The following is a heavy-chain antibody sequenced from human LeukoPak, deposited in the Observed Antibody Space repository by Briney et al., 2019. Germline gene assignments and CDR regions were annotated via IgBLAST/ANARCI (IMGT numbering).Heavy chain of an antibody. CDR3: ARHGSPRIVVVPVAIVDAFDI. V-gene: IGHV4-38-2*01. CDR1: GYSISSGYY. D-gene: IGHD2-2*02. J-gene: IGHJ3*02. CDR2: IYHSGST. Sequence: PSETLSLTCAVSGYSISSGYYWGWIRQPPGKGLEWIGSIYHSGSTYYNPSLKSRVTISVDTSKNQFSLKLSSVTAADTAVYYCARHGSPRIVVVPVAIVDAFDIWGQGTMVTVSS.